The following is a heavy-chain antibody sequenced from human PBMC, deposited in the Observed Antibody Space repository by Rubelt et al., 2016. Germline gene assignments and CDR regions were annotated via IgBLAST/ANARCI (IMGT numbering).Heavy chain of an antibody. D-gene: IGHD3-10*01. CDR2: ICYRGST. Sequence: QVQLKESGPGLVKTSETLSLTCTVSGGSISSYYWCWIRQPPGKGLECIGCICYRGSTNYNPSLKSRVTISGDTAKNQFSLKLSSVTASDTAVYYCAGHEGREFLFDYWGQGTLVTVSS. J-gene: IGHJ4*02. CDR3: AGHEGREFLFDY. V-gene: IGHV4-59*08. CDR1: GGSISSYY.